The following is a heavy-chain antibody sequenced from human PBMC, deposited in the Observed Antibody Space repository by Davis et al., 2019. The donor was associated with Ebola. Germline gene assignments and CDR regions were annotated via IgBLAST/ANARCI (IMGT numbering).Heavy chain of an antibody. CDR2: INHSGST. CDR1: GGSFSGYY. CDR3: AGTIFGVAPPYFDY. Sequence: GSLRLSCAVYGGSFSGYYWSWIRQPPGKGLEWIGEINHSGSTNYNPSLKSRVTISVDTSKNQFSLKLSSVTAADTAVYYCAGTIFGVAPPYFDYWGQGTLVTVSS. V-gene: IGHV4-34*01. J-gene: IGHJ4*02. D-gene: IGHD3-3*01.